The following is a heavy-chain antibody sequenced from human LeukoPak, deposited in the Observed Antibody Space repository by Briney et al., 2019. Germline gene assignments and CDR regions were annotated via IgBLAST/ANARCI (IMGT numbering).Heavy chain of an antibody. D-gene: IGHD4-17*01. V-gene: IGHV4-39*07. Sequence: SETLSLTCTVSGGSISSSSYYWGWIRQPPGKGLEWIGEINHSGSTNYNPSLKSRVTISVDTSKNQFSLKLSSVTAADTAVYYCARGSIGYGDYVPFDYWGQGTLVTVSS. CDR1: GGSISSSSYY. CDR2: INHSGST. CDR3: ARGSIGYGDYVPFDY. J-gene: IGHJ4*02.